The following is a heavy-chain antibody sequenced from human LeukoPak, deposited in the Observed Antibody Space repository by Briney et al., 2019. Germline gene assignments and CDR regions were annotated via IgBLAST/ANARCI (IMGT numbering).Heavy chain of an antibody. D-gene: IGHD2-15*01. Sequence: PSQTLSLTCAVSGGSISSGGYSWSWIRQPPGKGLEWIGYIYHSGSAYYNPSLKSRVTISVDRSKNQFSLKLSSVTAADTAVYYCARVVGTAPAYVYYFDYWGQGTLVTVSS. CDR1: GGSISSGGYS. CDR3: ARVVGTAPAYVYYFDY. CDR2: IYHSGSA. J-gene: IGHJ4*02. V-gene: IGHV4-30-2*01.